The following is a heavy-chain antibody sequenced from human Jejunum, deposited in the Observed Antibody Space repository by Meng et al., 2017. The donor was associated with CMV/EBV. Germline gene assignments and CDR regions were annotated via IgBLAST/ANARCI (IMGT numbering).Heavy chain of an antibody. J-gene: IGHJ4*02. CDR3: AKDGGSYLDYYFDY. CDR2: INPESGDT. V-gene: IGHV1-2*02. Sequence: GYTFYGKYMHWVRQAPGQGPEWMGWINPESGDTKHAQKFEGRVTMTRDTSTNTAYMELTRLRSDDTALYYCAKDGGSYLDYYFDYWGQGTLVTVSS. D-gene: IGHD1-26*01. CDR1: GYTFYGKY.